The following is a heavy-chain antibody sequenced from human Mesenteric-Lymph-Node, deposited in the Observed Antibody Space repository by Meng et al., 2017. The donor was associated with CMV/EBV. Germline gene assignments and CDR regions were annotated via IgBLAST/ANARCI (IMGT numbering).Heavy chain of an antibody. CDR2: IYNSVST. CDR1: GDSVSGCSYY. J-gene: IGHJ4*02. V-gene: IGHV4-61*01. CDR3: ARDQPADY. Sequence: QVQLQESGPGLVKPSETLSLTCTVSGDSVSGCSYYWTCIRQAPGKGLEWIGYIYNSVSTNYNPSLKSRVTISVDTSKNQFSLKLTSVTAADTAVYYCARDQPADYWGQGTLVTVSS.